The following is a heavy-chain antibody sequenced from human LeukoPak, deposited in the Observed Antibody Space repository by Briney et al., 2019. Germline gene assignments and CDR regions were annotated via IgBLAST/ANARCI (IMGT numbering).Heavy chain of an antibody. J-gene: IGHJ4*02. CDR1: GYSFPDYW. CDR3: ARRSHTSSPADY. D-gene: IGHD2-2*01. Sequence: GESLKISCKGSGYSFPDYWIGWVRQMPGKGLEWMGIIYPSDSDTRYSPSFQGQVTISADKSISAAYLQWSSLRASDTAMYFCARRSHTSSPADYWGQGSQVTVSS. V-gene: IGHV5-51*01. CDR2: IYPSDSDT.